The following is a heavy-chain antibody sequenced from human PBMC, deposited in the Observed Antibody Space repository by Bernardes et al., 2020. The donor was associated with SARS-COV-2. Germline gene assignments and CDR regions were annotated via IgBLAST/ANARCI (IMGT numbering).Heavy chain of an antibody. CDR3: AKDRLVGVTMYRLFDS. D-gene: IGHD1-26*01. V-gene: IGHV3-23*01. J-gene: IGHJ4*02. CDR2: IGGSGVNT. Sequence: GGSLRLSCAASGFTFSSNVMSWVRQSEGKGLEWVSGIGGSGVNTNYADSVKGRFTITRDNSKNTVYLQMNSLRSEDTAVYYCAKDRLVGVTMYRLFDSWGQGTLVTVSS. CDR1: GFTFSSNV.